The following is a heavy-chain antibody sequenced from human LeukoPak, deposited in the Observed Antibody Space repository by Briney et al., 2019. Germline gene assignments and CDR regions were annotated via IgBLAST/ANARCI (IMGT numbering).Heavy chain of an antibody. CDR3: AVRLTTGRLGTATTWFDP. CDR1: GESFDSFY. Sequence: SETLSLTCAVYGESFDSFYWNWVRQAPGKGLEWLGEVNQSGGSDYNPALESRVAISADASKRQFSLKLISVTAADTAVYYCAVRLTTGRLGTATTWFDPWGQGILVSVSS. J-gene: IGHJ5*02. V-gene: IGHV4-34*01. D-gene: IGHD1-1*01. CDR2: VNQSGGS.